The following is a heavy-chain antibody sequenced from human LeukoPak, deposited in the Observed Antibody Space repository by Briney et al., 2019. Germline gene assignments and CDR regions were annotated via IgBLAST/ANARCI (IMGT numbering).Heavy chain of an antibody. Sequence: ASVKVSCKASGGTFSSYAISWVRQAPGQGLEWMGGIIPIFGTANYAQKFQGRVTITADESTSTAYMELSSLRSEDTAVYYCARACSSTSCYRLSNWFDPWGQGTLVTVSS. J-gene: IGHJ5*02. V-gene: IGHV1-69*01. D-gene: IGHD2-2*01. CDR3: ARACSSTSCYRLSNWFDP. CDR1: GGTFSSYA. CDR2: IIPIFGTA.